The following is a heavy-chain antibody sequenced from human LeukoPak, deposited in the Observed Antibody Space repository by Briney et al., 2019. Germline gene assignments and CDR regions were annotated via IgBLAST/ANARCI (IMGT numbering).Heavy chain of an antibody. Sequence: ASVKVSCKASGYTFTSYDINWVRQATRQGLEWMGWMNPNSGNTGYAQKFQGRVTMTRNTSISTAYMQLSSLRSEDTAVYYCARSLDRETYYYYYGMDVWGQGATVTVSS. J-gene: IGHJ6*02. CDR3: ARSLDRETYYYYYGMDV. D-gene: IGHD3-10*01. CDR2: MNPNSGNT. V-gene: IGHV1-8*01. CDR1: GYTFTSYD.